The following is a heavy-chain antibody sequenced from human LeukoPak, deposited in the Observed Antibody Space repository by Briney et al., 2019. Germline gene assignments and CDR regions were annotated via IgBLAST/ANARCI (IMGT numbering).Heavy chain of an antibody. CDR1: GFTFSSYA. CDR2: ISYDGSNK. J-gene: IGHJ4*02. Sequence: PGGSLRLSCAASGFTFSSYAMHWVRQAPGKGLEWVAVISYDGSNKYYADSVKGRFTISRDNSKNTLYLQMNSLRAEDTAVYYCAREGDAFSSGPPDYWGQGTLVTVSS. D-gene: IGHD6-19*01. CDR3: AREGDAFSSGPPDY. V-gene: IGHV3-30-3*01.